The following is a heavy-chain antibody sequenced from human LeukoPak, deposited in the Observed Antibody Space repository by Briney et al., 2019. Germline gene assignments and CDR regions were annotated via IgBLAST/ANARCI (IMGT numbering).Heavy chain of an antibody. CDR3: ARGNIAAAGSNYNWFDP. D-gene: IGHD6-13*01. CDR2: MNPNSGNT. V-gene: IGHV1-8*01. J-gene: IGHJ5*02. CDR1: GYTFTSYD. Sequence: GASVKVSCKASGYTFTSYDSNWVRQATGQGLEWMGWMNPNSGNTGYAQKFQGRVTMTRNTSISTDYMELSSLRSEDTAVYYCARGNIAAAGSNYNWFDPWGQGTLVTVSS.